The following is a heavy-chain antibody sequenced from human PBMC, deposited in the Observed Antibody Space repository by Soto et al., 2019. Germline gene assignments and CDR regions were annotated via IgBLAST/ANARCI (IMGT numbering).Heavy chain of an antibody. Sequence: SETLSLTCAVSGDSISGSRWWSWVRQSPGKGLDWIGEVYHTGTTRYNPSLKSRVTISVDTSRNHFSLNLNSLTAADTAVYYCVGNGYYSLDVWGQGTTVTVSS. CDR1: GDSISGSRW. J-gene: IGHJ6*02. CDR2: VYHTGTT. V-gene: IGHV4-4*02. CDR3: VGNGYYSLDV. D-gene: IGHD4-17*01.